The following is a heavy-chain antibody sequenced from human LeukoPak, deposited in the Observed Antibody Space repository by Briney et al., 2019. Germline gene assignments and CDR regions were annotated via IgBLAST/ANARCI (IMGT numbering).Heavy chain of an antibody. CDR3: ARNAQVGAYAFDI. J-gene: IGHJ4*02. CDR1: GFTFSSYA. CDR2: ISYDGSDK. V-gene: IGHV3-30*04. D-gene: IGHD1-26*01. Sequence: GGSLRLSCAASGFTFSSYAMHLVRQAPGKGLEWVAFISYDGSDKYYADSVKGRFTISRDNSKNTLFLQMNSLRAEDTAVYYCARNAQVGAYAFDIWGQGTLVTVSS.